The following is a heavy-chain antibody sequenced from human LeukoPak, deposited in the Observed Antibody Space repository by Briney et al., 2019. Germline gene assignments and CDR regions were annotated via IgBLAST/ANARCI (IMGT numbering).Heavy chain of an antibody. CDR3: ARESYDYGDYRISWFDP. J-gene: IGHJ5*02. CDR2: INAYNGNT. Sequence: GSMNLSCNASGYTFTSYGISWVRQAPGQGLEWMGWINAYNGNTNYTQKLQGRVTMTTDTSTSTAYMELRSLRSDDTAVYYCARESYDYGDYRISWFDPWGQGTLVTV. CDR1: GYTFTSYG. V-gene: IGHV1-18*01. D-gene: IGHD4-17*01.